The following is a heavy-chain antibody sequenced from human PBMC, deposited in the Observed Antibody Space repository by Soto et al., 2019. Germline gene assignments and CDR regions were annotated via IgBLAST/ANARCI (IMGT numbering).Heavy chain of an antibody. CDR2: ISAYNGNT. CDR1: GYTFTSYG. J-gene: IGHJ3*02. V-gene: IGHV1-18*01. Sequence: ASVKVSCKASGYTFTSYGISWVRQAPGQGLEWMGWISAYNGNTNYAQKLQGRVTMTTDTSTSTAYMELRSLRSDDTAVYYCARDHDYGGSYDAFDIWGQGTMVTVSS. D-gene: IGHD4-17*01. CDR3: ARDHDYGGSYDAFDI.